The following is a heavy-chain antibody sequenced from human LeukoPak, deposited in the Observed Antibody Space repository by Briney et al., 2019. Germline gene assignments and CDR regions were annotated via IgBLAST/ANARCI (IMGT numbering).Heavy chain of an antibody. CDR1: GGSISSYY. J-gene: IGHJ4*02. V-gene: IGHV4-59*01. CDR2: IYYSGST. CDR3: AKDKRRYGGSPDSASLDS. Sequence: SETLSLTCTVSGGSISSYYWSWIRQPPGKGLEWIGYIYYSGSTNYNPSLKSRVTISVDTSKNQFSLKLTSVTAADTATYYCAKDKRRYGGSPDSASLDSWGQGTLVTVSS. D-gene: IGHD4-23*01.